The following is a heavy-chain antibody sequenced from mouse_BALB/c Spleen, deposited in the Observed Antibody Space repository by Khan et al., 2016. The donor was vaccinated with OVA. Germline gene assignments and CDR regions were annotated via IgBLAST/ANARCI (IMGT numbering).Heavy chain of an antibody. Sequence: VQLQQSGPVLARPGASVKMSCKASGYTFTSYWMHWVKQSPGKGLEWIGDIYPGTTDTNYNQKFKGQAKLTVVTSTSTAYLELRGLTNEDYAVYYCTRSNWDVAGFAYWGQGTLVTVSA. CDR3: TRSNWDVAGFAY. CDR1: GYTFTSYW. D-gene: IGHD4-1*01. CDR2: IYPGTTDT. V-gene: IGHV1-5*01. J-gene: IGHJ3*01.